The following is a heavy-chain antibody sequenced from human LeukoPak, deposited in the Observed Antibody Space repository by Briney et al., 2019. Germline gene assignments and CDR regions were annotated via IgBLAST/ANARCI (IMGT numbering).Heavy chain of an antibody. CDR2: VNPNSGGT. D-gene: IGHD6-13*01. V-gene: IGHV1-2*02. CDR3: ARGIAAAEPPDY. Sequence: ASVKVSCKASGYTFTGHYIHWVRQAPGQGLEWMGWVNPNSGGTNYAQKFQGRVTITADKSTSTAYMELSSLRSEDTAVYYCARGIAAAEPPDYWGQGTLVTVSS. CDR1: GYTFTGHY. J-gene: IGHJ4*02.